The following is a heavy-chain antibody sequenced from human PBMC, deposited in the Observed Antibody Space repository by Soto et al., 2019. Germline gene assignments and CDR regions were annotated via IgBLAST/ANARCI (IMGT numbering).Heavy chain of an antibody. Sequence: QVQLVESGGGVVQPGRSLRLSCAASGFTFSSYGMHWVRQAPGKGLEWVAVISYDGSNKYYADSVKGRFTISRDNSKNTLYLQMNSLSAEDTAVYYCAKTMVGWFDFWGQGTLVTVSS. D-gene: IGHD6-19*01. CDR2: ISYDGSNK. CDR1: GFTFSSYG. V-gene: IGHV3-30*18. J-gene: IGHJ4*02. CDR3: AKTMVGWFDF.